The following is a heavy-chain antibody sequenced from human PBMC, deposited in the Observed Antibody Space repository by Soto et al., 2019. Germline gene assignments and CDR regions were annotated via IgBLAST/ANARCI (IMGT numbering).Heavy chain of an antibody. CDR1: GYTFTGYY. Sequence: ASVKVSCKASGYTFTGYYMHWVRQAPGQGLEWMGWINPNSGGTNYAQKFQGRVTMTRDTSISTAYMELSRLRSDDTAVYYCAGAAASPRYYYYGMDVWGQGTTVTVSS. CDR2: INPNSGGT. D-gene: IGHD6-6*01. V-gene: IGHV1-2*02. CDR3: AGAAASPRYYYYGMDV. J-gene: IGHJ6*02.